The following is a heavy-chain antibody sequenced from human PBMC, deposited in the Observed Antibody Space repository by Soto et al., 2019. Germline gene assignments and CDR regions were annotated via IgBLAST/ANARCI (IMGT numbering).Heavy chain of an antibody. CDR2: INAGNGNT. D-gene: IGHD1-26*01. V-gene: IGHV1-3*01. CDR3: ARGSSGSYAGRAFDI. Sequence: QVQLVQSGAEVKKPGASVKVSCKASGHTFTSYAMHWVRQAPGQRLEWMGWINAGNGNTKYSQKFQGRVTITRDTSASTAYMELSSLRSEDTAVYYCARGSSGSYAGRAFDIWGQGTMVTVSS. J-gene: IGHJ3*02. CDR1: GHTFTSYA.